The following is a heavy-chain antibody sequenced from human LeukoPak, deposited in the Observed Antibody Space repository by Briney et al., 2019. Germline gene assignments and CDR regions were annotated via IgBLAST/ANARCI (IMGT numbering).Heavy chain of an antibody. V-gene: IGHV3-23*01. CDR2: ISGSGGST. Sequence: GGSLRLSCAASGFTFSSYAMSWVRQAPGKGLEWVSAISGSGGSTYYADSVKGRFTISRDNSKNTLYLQMNSLRAEDTAVYYCARGPGSGIGGGWGQGTLVTVSS. D-gene: IGHD3-10*01. J-gene: IGHJ4*02. CDR3: ARGPGSGIGGG. CDR1: GFTFSSYA.